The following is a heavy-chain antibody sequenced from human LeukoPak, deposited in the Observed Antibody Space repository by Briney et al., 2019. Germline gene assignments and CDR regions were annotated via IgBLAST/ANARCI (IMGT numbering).Heavy chain of an antibody. CDR1: GGSFSGYY. J-gene: IGHJ4*02. CDR2: INHSGST. V-gene: IGHV4-34*01. CDR3: ATHTIARPFDY. Sequence: PSETLSLTCAVYGGSFSGYYWSWIRQPPGKGLEWIGEINHSGSTNYNPSLKSRVTISVDTSKNQFSLKLSSVTAADTAVYYCATHTIARPFDYWGQGTLVTVSS. D-gene: IGHD5-24*01.